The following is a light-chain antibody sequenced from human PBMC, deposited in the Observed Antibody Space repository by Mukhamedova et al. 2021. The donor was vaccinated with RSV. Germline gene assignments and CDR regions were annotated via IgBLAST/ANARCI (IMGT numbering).Light chain of an antibody. CDR3: QHYNNWPPQT. V-gene: IGKV3-15*01. CDR2: AAS. J-gene: IGKJ1*01. Sequence: AASTMATDIPARFSGRGSGTQFTLTISSLQSEDFAVYYCQHYNNWPPQTFGQGTKVEIK.